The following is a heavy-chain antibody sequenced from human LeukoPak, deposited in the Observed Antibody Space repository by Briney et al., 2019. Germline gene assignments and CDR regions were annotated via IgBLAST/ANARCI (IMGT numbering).Heavy chain of an antibody. D-gene: IGHD3-22*01. CDR1: GGSFSTYY. Sequence: SETLSLTCTVSGGSFSTYYWSWIRQPPGKGLEWIGYIYYSGSTNYNPSLQSRVTISVDTSKNQFSLRLSSVTAADTAMYYCARENSYYDSSGYYYGSGYFDYWGQGTLVTVSS. CDR3: ARENSYYDSSGYYYGSGYFDY. V-gene: IGHV4-59*01. J-gene: IGHJ4*02. CDR2: IYYSGST.